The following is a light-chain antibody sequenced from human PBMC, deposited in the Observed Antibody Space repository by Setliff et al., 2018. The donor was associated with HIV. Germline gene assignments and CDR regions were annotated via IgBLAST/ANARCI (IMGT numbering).Light chain of an antibody. CDR2: QAS. CDR3: CSHAGGNTYI. J-gene: IGLJ1*01. CDR1: SGDVGRYNL. V-gene: IGLV2-23*01. Sequence: QSVLTQPASVSGSPGQSITISCTGTSGDVGRYNLVSWYQQQPGKPPKLMIYQASKRPSWVSNRFSGSKSGNTASLTISGLQAEDEADYYCCSHAGGNTYIFGSGTKVTVL.